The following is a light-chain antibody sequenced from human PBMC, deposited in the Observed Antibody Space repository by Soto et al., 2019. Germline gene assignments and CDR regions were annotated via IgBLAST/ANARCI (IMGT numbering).Light chain of an antibody. J-gene: IGLJ3*02. V-gene: IGLV1-44*01. CDR2: SNN. CDR3: AAWDDSLNGHV. CDR1: SSNIGSNT. Sequence: QSVLTQPPSAYGTPGQRVTISCSGSSSNIGSNTVNWYQQLPGTAPKLLIYSNNQRPSGVPDRFSGSKSGTSASLAISGLQSEDEADYYCAAWDDSLNGHVFGGGTKVTVL.